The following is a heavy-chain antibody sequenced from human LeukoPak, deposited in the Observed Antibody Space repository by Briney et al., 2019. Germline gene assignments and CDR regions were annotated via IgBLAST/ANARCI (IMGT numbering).Heavy chain of an antibody. Sequence: SETLSLTCTVSGGSISSYYWSWIRQPAGKGLEWIGRIYSSGSTNYNPSLKSRVTMSVDTSKNQFSLKLTSVTAADTAVYYCARDLGGYAYGYSFDYWGQGALVTVSS. D-gene: IGHD5-18*01. J-gene: IGHJ4*02. CDR1: GGSISSYY. V-gene: IGHV4-4*07. CDR2: IYSSGST. CDR3: ARDLGGYAYGYSFDY.